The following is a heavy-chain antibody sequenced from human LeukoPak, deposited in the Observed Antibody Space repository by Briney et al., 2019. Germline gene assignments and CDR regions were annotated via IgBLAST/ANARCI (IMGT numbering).Heavy chain of an antibody. D-gene: IGHD5-18*01. V-gene: IGHV3-23*01. Sequence: GGSLRLSCAASGFTFSSYATSWVRQAPGKGLEWVSAISGSGGSTYYADSVKGRFTISRDNSQNTLYLQMNSLRVEDTAVYYCAKDARYSFDYWGQGTLVTVSS. CDR1: GFTFSSYA. J-gene: IGHJ4*02. CDR3: AKDARYSFDY. CDR2: ISGSGGST.